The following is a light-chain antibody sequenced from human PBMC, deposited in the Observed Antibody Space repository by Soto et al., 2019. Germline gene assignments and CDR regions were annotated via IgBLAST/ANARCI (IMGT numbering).Light chain of an antibody. Sequence: DIQMTQSPSTLSASVGDRVTITCRASQSISCWLAWYQQKPGKAPKLLIYDASSLESGVPSRFSGSGSGTEFTLTISSLQPDDFATYYCQQYNSYPWMFGQGTKVEIK. CDR2: DAS. CDR3: QQYNSYPWM. J-gene: IGKJ1*01. V-gene: IGKV1-5*01. CDR1: QSISCW.